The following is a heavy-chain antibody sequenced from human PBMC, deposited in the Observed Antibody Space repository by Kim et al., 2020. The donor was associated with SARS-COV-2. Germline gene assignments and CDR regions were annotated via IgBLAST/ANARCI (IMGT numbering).Heavy chain of an antibody. CDR1: GGSISGYF. CDR2: FYDSSGA. Sequence: SETLSLTCTVSGGSISGYFWSWIRQPPGKGLEWIGYFYDSSGANYNPSLKSRVTISVDTSKNQVSLNLSSVTAADTAVYYCARQGGERCYYYGLDLWGQG. D-gene: IGHD1-26*01. J-gene: IGHJ6*02. V-gene: IGHV4-59*01. CDR3: ARQGGERCYYYGLDL.